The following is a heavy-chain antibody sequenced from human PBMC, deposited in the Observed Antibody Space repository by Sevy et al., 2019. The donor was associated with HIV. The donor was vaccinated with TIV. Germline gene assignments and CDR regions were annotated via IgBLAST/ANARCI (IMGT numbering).Heavy chain of an antibody. Sequence: RGSLRLSCVASGFSFSSYGMHWVRQAPGKGLERVALISYHGTNKYYGDSVRGRFTFSRDNSRNTLYLQMDSLRAEDTAVYYCAKISEEYIQTWYPPDYWGQGTLVIVSS. CDR2: ISYHGTNK. J-gene: IGHJ4*02. V-gene: IGHV3-30*18. D-gene: IGHD5-18*01. CDR3: AKISEEYIQTWYPPDY. CDR1: GFSFSSYG.